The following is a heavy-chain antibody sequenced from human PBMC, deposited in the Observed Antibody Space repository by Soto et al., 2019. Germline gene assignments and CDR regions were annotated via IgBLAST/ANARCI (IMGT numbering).Heavy chain of an antibody. D-gene: IGHD6-19*01. CDR3: ARPYSSGWYAAFDI. CDR2: IYYSGST. V-gene: IGHV4-59*08. CDR1: GGSFSTYY. Sequence: QVQLQESGPGLLKPSETLSPTCTVPGGSFSTYYWSWVRQPPGKGLEWIGYIYYSGSTNYNPSLKSRVTISVDTSNNHFSLKLSSVTAADTAVYYCARPYSSGWYAAFDIWGQGTMVTVSS. J-gene: IGHJ3*02.